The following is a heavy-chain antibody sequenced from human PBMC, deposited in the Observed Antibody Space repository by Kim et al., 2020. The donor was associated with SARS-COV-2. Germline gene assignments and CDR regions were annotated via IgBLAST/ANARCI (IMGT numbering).Heavy chain of an antibody. CDR3: AKGLEYCFGL. CDR2: ST. Sequence: STSYADSVKGRFTISRDNSKNTLYLQMSSRRAVDTAVYYCAKGLEYCFGLWGRGNLVTVSS. V-gene: IGHV3-23*01. J-gene: IGHJ2*01. D-gene: IGHD3-3*01.